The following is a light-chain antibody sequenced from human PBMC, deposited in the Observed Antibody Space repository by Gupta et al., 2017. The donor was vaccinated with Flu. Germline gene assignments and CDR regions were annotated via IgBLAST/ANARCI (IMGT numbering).Light chain of an antibody. Sequence: EVVLTQSAATLSVFPGASVTLFCRTSQSVGVNLAWYQQRPGQAPRLIMSGITTRDPGIPARFSNSGSGTEFTLTIESLQSEDYAIYYCQQYNNRPTFTFGPGTKGEIK. CDR2: GIT. J-gene: IGKJ3*01. CDR1: QSVGVN. CDR3: QQYNNRPTFT. V-gene: IGKV3-15*01.